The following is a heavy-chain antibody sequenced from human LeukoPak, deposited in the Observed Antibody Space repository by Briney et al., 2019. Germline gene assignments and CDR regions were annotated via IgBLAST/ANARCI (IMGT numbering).Heavy chain of an antibody. Sequence: ASVKVSCKASGCTFTSYGISWVRQAPGQGLEWMGWISAYNGNTNYAQKLQGRVTMTTDTSTSTAYMELRSLRSDDTAVCYCARDPRDSSSWYYFDYWGQGTLVTVSS. CDR2: ISAYNGNT. CDR3: ARDPRDSSSWYYFDY. D-gene: IGHD6-13*01. V-gene: IGHV1-18*01. CDR1: GCTFTSYG. J-gene: IGHJ4*02.